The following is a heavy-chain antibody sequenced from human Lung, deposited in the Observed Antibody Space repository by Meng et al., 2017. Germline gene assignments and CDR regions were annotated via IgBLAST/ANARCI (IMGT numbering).Heavy chain of an antibody. Sequence: QVLVPPCGGGLLKPSDARSLPWVVAGGSFSDSYWSWIRQPPGKGLGWIGAKKHSWSTNYNPSLESRATISVDTSQYNLSLKLSSVTAADSAVYYCARGPTTMAHDFDYWGQGTLVTVSS. J-gene: IGHJ4*02. V-gene: IGHV4-34*01. CDR2: KKHSWST. CDR1: GGSFSDSY. D-gene: IGHD4-11*01. CDR3: ARGPTTMAHDFDY.